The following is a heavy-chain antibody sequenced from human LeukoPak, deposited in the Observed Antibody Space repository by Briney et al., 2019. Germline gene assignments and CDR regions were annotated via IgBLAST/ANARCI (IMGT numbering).Heavy chain of an antibody. J-gene: IGHJ4*02. Sequence: PSETLSLTCTVSGGSISSYYWSWIRQPPGKGLEWIGYIYYSGSTNYNPSLKSRVTISVDTSKNQFSLKLSSVTAADTAVYYCVTYYYGSSAPKRNYWGQGILVTVSS. CDR2: IYYSGST. V-gene: IGHV4-59*12. D-gene: IGHD3-22*01. CDR1: GGSISSYY. CDR3: VTYYYGSSAPKRNY.